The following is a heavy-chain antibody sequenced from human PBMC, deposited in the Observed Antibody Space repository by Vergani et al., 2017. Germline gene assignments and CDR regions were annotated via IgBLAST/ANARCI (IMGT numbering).Heavy chain of an antibody. CDR3: AKEGLYYDFWSGYYGAGQGYYMDV. CDR1: GFTFSSYA. Sequence: EVQLLESGGGLVQPGGSLRLSCAASGFTFSSYAMSWVRQAPGKGLEWVSAISGSGGSTYYADSVKGRFPISRDNSKNTLYLQMNSLRAEDTAVYYCAKEGLYYDFWSGYYGAGQGYYMDVWGKGP. CDR2: ISGSGGST. J-gene: IGHJ6*03. V-gene: IGHV3-23*01. D-gene: IGHD3-3*01.